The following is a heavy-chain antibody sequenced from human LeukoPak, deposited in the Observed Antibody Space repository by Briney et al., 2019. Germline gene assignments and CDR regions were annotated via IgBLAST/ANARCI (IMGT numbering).Heavy chain of an antibody. CDR3: AKHDSSSDF. CDR1: GFIFSNYG. D-gene: IGHD3-22*01. Sequence: GGSLRLSCAASGFIFSNYGMHWARQPPGKGLEWVAFIRSDGSDKYSAASVKGRFTISRDNSKNTLYLQMNSLRAEDTAVYYCAKHDSSSDFWGQGTLVTVSS. V-gene: IGHV3-30*02. CDR2: IRSDGSDK. J-gene: IGHJ4*02.